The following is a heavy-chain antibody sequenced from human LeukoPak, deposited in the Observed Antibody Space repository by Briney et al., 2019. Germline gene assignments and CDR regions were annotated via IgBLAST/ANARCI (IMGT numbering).Heavy chain of an antibody. D-gene: IGHD5-12*01. CDR2: IRAYNGDT. Sequence: GASVTLSCKASAGTFTRYGIAWVRQAPGQGLEWLGWIRAYNGDTNYAQNFQGRVTMTTDASTSTAYMELRGLRSDDTAVFYCATTTATSGSSLYWGQGTLVTVSS. CDR1: AGTFTRYG. V-gene: IGHV1-18*01. CDR3: ATTTATSGSSLY. J-gene: IGHJ4*02.